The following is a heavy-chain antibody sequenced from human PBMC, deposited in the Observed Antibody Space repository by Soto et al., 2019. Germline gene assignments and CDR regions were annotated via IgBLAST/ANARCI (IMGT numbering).Heavy chain of an antibody. V-gene: IGHV4-4*02. CDR1: GGSISSSNW. J-gene: IGHJ4*02. D-gene: IGHD2-8*02. Sequence: SETLSLTCAVSGGSISSSNWWSWVRQSPGKGLEWIGEIYHSGSTNYNPSLKSRVTISVDKSKKQFSLRLNSVTAADTAVYYCARDKITGLFDYWGQGTLVTVSS. CDR3: ARDKITGLFDY. CDR2: IYHSGST.